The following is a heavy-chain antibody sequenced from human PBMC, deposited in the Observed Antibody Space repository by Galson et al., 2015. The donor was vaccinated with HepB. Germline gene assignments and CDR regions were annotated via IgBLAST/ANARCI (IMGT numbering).Heavy chain of an antibody. CDR1: GYTFTSYV. CDR2: ISAYNGNT. D-gene: IGHD3-3*01. J-gene: IGHJ4*02. CDR3: ALGDGTSSFGS. V-gene: IGHV1-18*01. Sequence: SVKVSCKASGYTFTSYVISWVRQAPGQGLEWMGWISAYNGNTNYAQKLQGRVTMTTDTSTSTAYMELRSLRYENTAVYYCALGDGTSSFGSWGQGTLVTVSS.